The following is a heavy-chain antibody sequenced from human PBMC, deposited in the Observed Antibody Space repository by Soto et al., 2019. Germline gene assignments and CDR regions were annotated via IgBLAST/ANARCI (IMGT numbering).Heavy chain of an antibody. V-gene: IGHV3-30*18. CDR1: GFTFSSYG. D-gene: IGHD6-13*01. CDR3: AKDSRQQLVSY. Sequence: PGGSLRLSCAASGFTFSSYGMHWVRQAPGKGLEWVAVISYDGSNKYYADSVKGRFTISRDNSKNTLYLQMNSLRAEDTAVYYCAKDSRQQLVSYWGQGTLVTVSS. CDR2: ISYDGSNK. J-gene: IGHJ4*02.